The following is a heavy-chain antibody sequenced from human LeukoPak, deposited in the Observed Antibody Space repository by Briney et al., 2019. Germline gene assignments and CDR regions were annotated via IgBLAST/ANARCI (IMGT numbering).Heavy chain of an antibody. J-gene: IGHJ4*02. V-gene: IGHV3-30*02. D-gene: IGHD5-12*01. CDR1: GFTFSSYG. CDR3: AKGGYSGYELPFDY. Sequence: GGSLRLSCAASGFTFSSYGMHWVRQAPGKGLEWVAFIRYDGSNKYYADSVKGRFTISRDNSKNTLYLQMNSLRAEDMALYYCAKGGYSGYELPFDYWGQGTLVTVSS. CDR2: IRYDGSNK.